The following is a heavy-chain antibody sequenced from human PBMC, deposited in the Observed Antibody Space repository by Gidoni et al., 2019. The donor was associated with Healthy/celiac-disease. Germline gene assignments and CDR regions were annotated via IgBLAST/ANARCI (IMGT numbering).Heavy chain of an antibody. Sequence: QVQLVESGGGVVQPGRSLRVSCAASGFTFSSYGMLWVRQAPGKGLEWVAVISYDGSNKYYADSVKGRFTISRDNSKNTLYLQMNSLRAEDTAVYYCAKDRAVAGTVDYWGQGTLVTVSS. V-gene: IGHV3-30*18. CDR1: GFTFSSYG. CDR3: AKDRAVAGTVDY. D-gene: IGHD6-19*01. CDR2: ISYDGSNK. J-gene: IGHJ4*02.